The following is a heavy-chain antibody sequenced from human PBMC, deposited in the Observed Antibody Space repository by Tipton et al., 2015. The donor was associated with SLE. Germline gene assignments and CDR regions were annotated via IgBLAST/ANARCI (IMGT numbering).Heavy chain of an antibody. CDR3: ARGISSGWWNY. CDR1: GGSFSGYY. V-gene: IGHV4-34*01. J-gene: IGHJ4*02. D-gene: IGHD6-19*01. CDR2: INHSGST. Sequence: TLSLTCAVYGGSFSGYYGSWIRPPPGKGLEWIGEINHSGSTNYNPSLKSRVTISVDPSKNQFSLKLSSVTAADTAVYYCARGISSGWWNYWGQGNLVTVSS.